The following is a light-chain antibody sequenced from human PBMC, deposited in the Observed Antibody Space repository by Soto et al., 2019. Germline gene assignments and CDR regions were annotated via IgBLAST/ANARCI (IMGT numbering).Light chain of an antibody. Sequence: EIALTQSPATLSVSPGERGTLPCRASQSVATNLAWYQQRPGQAPRLLIYGASKRAVGLPARFSGSGSGTEFTLTITSLQSEDFAVYYCQQYNNWPQTFGQGTKVDIK. J-gene: IGKJ1*01. CDR2: GAS. CDR3: QQYNNWPQT. CDR1: QSVATN. V-gene: IGKV3-15*01.